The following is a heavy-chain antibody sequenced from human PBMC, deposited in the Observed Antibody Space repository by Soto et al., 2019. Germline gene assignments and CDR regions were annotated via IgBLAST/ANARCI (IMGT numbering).Heavy chain of an antibody. V-gene: IGHV3-33*01. J-gene: IGHJ3*02. CDR2: IWYDGSNK. D-gene: IGHD3-9*01. CDR3: ARDQADYDILTGYYRTCDFDI. CDR1: GFTFSSYG. Sequence: QVQLVESGGGVVQPGRSLRLSCAASGFTFSSYGMHWVRQAPGKGLEWVAVIWYDGSNKYYADSVKGRFTISRDNSNNTLYLQMNSLRAEDTAVYYCARDQADYDILTGYYRTCDFDIWGQGTIDTVSS.